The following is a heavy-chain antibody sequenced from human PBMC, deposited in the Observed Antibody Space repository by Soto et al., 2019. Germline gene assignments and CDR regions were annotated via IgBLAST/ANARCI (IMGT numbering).Heavy chain of an antibody. CDR1: GGSVSSGSYY. CDR2: IYYSGST. J-gene: IGHJ5*02. Sequence: SETLSLTCTVSGGSVSSGSYYWSWIRQPPGKGLEWIGYIYYSGSTNYNPSLKSRVTISVDTSKNQFSLKLSSVTATDTAVYYCARVSRNPGKNWFDPWGQGTLVTVSS. D-gene: IGHD1-26*01. CDR3: ARVSRNPGKNWFDP. V-gene: IGHV4-61*01.